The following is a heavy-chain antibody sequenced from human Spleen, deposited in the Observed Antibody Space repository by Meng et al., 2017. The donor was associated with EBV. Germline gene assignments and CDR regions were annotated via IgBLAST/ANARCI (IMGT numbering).Heavy chain of an antibody. V-gene: IGHV4-39*07. D-gene: IGHD3-10*01. Sequence: QLQLQESGPGLVQPSETLSLTCPVSGGSISSDSFYWGWIRQSPGKGLEWIGSIYYSGSTYYNPSLKSRVTISVASSKNQFSLNLKSLTAADTAVYYCARDGGSYIGIGWYFDYWGRGTLVTVSS. J-gene: IGHJ4*02. CDR3: ARDGGSYIGIGWYFDY. CDR2: IYYSGST. CDR1: GGSISSDSFY.